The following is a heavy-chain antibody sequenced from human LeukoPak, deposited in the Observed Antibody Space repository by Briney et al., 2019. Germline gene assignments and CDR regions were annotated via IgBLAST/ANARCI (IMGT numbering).Heavy chain of an antibody. J-gene: IGHJ5*02. CDR3: ARDLGGGTRHCFDP. Sequence: GGSLRLSCAVSGFTFSSYWMSWVRQAPGKGLEWVASIKEEGSEKHYVDSVKGRFTISRDNSKNTLYLQMNSLRAEDTAVYYCARDLGGGTRHCFDPWGQGTRVTVSS. V-gene: IGHV3-7*01. CDR2: IKEEGSEK. CDR1: GFTFSSYW. D-gene: IGHD1-1*01.